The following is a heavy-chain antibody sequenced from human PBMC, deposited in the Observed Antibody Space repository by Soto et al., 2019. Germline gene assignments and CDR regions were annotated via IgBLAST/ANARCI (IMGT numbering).Heavy chain of an antibody. CDR1: GDSISSGSY. CDR3: ARVHVMVVAGSTFDY. Sequence: SETLSLTCTVAGDSISSGSYWGWIRQPPGEGPEWIASIYHGGTTFYNPSLKSRISISVDTSKNQFSLRLTSVTAADTATYYCARVHVMVVAGSTFDYWGPGTLVTVSS. CDR2: IYHGGTT. J-gene: IGHJ4*03. D-gene: IGHD6-19*01. V-gene: IGHV4-38-2*02.